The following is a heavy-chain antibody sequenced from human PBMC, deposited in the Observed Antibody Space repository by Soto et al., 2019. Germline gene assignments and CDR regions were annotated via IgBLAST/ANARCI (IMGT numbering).Heavy chain of an antibody. V-gene: IGHV1-8*01. Sequence: QVQLVQSGAEVKKPGPSVKVSCKASGYTFTSYDINCVRQATGQGLEWMGWMNPNSDNTGYAQKCQGRVTMTRNTSISTAYMELSSLRSEDTAVYYCAMEKSGYYDYWGQGTLVTVSS. D-gene: IGHD3-3*01. CDR3: AMEKSGYYDY. CDR1: GYTFTSYD. CDR2: MNPNSDNT. J-gene: IGHJ4*02.